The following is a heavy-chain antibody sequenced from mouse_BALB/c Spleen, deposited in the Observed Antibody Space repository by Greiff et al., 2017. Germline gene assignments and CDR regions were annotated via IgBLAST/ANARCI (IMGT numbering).Heavy chain of an antibody. Sequence: EVQLQQSGPGLVKPSQSLSLTCSVTGYSITSGYYWNWIRQFPGNKLEWMGYISYDGSNNYNPSLKNRISITRDTSKNQFFLKLNSVTTEDTATLYCARRYYRSRNWYFDGRGAGTTVSVSS. CDR1: GYSITSGYY. CDR3: ARRYYRSRNWYFDG. CDR2: ISYDGSN. D-gene: IGHD1-1*01. J-gene: IGHJ1*01. V-gene: IGHV3-6*02.